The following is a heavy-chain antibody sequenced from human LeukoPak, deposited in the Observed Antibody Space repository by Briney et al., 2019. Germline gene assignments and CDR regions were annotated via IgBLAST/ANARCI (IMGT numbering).Heavy chain of an antibody. CDR1: GYTFTSYG. D-gene: IGHD3-22*01. Sequence: ASVKVPCKASGYTFTSYGISWVRQAPGQGLEWMGWISAYNANTNYAQKLQGRVTMTTDTSTSTAYMELRSLRSDDTAVYYCARGGTYYYDSSGYVPFDYWGQGTLVTVSS. V-gene: IGHV1-18*01. CDR2: ISAYNANT. CDR3: ARGGTYYYDSSGYVPFDY. J-gene: IGHJ4*02.